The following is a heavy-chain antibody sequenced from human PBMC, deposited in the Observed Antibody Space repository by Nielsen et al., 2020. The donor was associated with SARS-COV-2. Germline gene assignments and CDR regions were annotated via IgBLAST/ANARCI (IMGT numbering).Heavy chain of an antibody. CDR3: ARDGPLFAY. J-gene: IGHJ4*02. CDR2: VSHSGST. CDR1: GDSVSSHDW. Sequence: SETLSLTCAVSGDSVSSHDWWPCVRQSPGKGLEWIGEVSHSGSTNYNPSLKSRVTISVDTSKNQFSLKLSSVTAADTAVYYCARDGPLFAYWGQGTLVTVSS. V-gene: IGHV4-4*02.